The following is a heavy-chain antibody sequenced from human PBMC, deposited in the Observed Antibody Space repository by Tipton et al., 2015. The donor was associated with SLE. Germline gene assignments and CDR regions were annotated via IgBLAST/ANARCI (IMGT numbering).Heavy chain of an antibody. CDR3: ARDGANSYYMDV. V-gene: IGHV3-23*03. Sequence: SLRLSCAASGFSFTSYAMNWVRQAPGKGLEWVSLIYSAGSTSYADSVKGRFIVSRDTSKNTLYLQMNSLRAEDTAVYYCARDGANSYYMDVWGKGTTVTVSS. CDR2: IYSAGST. CDR1: GFSFTSYA. D-gene: IGHD4/OR15-4a*01. J-gene: IGHJ6*03.